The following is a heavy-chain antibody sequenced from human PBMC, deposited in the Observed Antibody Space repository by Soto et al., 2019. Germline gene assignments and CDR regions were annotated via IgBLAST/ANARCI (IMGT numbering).Heavy chain of an antibody. J-gene: IGHJ4*02. CDR1: GDSVSSNSAA. V-gene: IGHV6-1*01. CDR3: ARDPPDFLRAFDY. Sequence: LTCAISGDSVSSNSAAWNWIRQSPSRGLEWLGRTYYRSKWYNDYAVSVKSRITINPDTSKNQFSLQLNSVNPDDTAVYYCARDPPDFLRAFDYWGQGSLVTDAS. CDR2: TYYRSKWYN.